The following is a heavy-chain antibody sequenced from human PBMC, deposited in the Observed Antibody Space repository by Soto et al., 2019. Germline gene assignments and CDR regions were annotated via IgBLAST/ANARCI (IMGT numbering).Heavy chain of an antibody. CDR1: GFTVDDCS. D-gene: IGHD5-12*01. CDR2: ISWDSGTI. CDR3: VQGRYPTMASPLDH. J-gene: IGHJ5*02. Sequence: EVQLVESGGGLVQPGKSLRLSCVASGFTVDDCSMHWVRQAPGKGLEWVSGISWDSGTIGYADSVKGRFSISRDGAKNSLYLQMNSLRVEDAALYYCVQGRYPTMASPLDHWGQGTLFTVSS. V-gene: IGHV3-9*01.